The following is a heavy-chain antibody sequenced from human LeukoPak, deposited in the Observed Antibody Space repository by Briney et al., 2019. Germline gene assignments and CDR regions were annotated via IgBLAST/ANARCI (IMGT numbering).Heavy chain of an antibody. V-gene: IGHV3-23*01. J-gene: IGHJ4*02. Sequence: GGSLRLSCAASGFTFSSYAMSWVRQAPGKGLEWVSAISGSGGSTYYADSVKGRFTISRDNSKNTLYLQMNSLRAEDTAVYYCAKGGTTMVQGVIIIRDFDYWGQGTLVTVSS. CDR3: AKGGTTMVQGVIIIRDFDY. CDR1: GFTFSSYA. D-gene: IGHD3-10*01. CDR2: ISGSGGST.